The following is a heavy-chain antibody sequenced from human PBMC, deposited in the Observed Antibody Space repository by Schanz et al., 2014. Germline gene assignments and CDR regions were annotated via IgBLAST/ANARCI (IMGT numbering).Heavy chain of an antibody. CDR3: ARKVGATTRYYYHAMDV. D-gene: IGHD1-26*01. Sequence: QVQLVQSGAEVKKPGASVKVSCKASGYTFTSSGFSWVRQAPGQGLEWMGWINGYNAHTNYAQKFQGRVTMTTDTSTSTVYMELRSLRSDDTAVYYCARKVGATTRYYYHAMDVWGQGSLVTVSS. CDR1: GYTFTSSG. V-gene: IGHV1-18*01. J-gene: IGHJ6*02. CDR2: INGYNAHT.